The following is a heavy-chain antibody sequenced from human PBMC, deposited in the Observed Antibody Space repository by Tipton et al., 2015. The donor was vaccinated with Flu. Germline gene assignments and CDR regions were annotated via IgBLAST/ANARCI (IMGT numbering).Heavy chain of an antibody. CDR1: GYTFTGYY. D-gene: IGHD4/OR15-4a*01. J-gene: IGHJ6*02. Sequence: QVQLVQSGAEVKKPGASVKVSCKASGYTFTGYYMHWVRQAPGQGLEWMGWINPNSGGTNYAQKFQGRVTMTRDTSISTAYMELSRLRSDDTAVYYCARVRVRPDPYYYAMDVWGQGTTVTVSS. CDR2: INPNSGGT. CDR3: ARVRVRPDPYYYAMDV. V-gene: IGHV1-2*02.